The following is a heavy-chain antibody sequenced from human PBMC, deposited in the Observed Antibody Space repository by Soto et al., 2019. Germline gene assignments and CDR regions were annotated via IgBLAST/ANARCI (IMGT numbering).Heavy chain of an antibody. V-gene: IGHV1-69*06. CDR1: GGSLSTNP. CDR3: ARRHSGGFFRFFDS. J-gene: IGHJ4*02. CDR2: TGSGTGPG. Sequence: EASVKVSCKASGGSLSTNPISWVRQAPGQGLEWMGGTGSGTGPGNHAQKFQGRLTVTADKSTSTVYMELTNLSSEDTAVYYCARRHSGGFFRFFDSRGQGTLVTVSS. D-gene: IGHD2-15*01.